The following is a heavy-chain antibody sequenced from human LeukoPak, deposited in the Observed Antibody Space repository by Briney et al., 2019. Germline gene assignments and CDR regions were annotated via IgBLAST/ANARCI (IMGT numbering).Heavy chain of an antibody. CDR1: GFTFSSYW. J-gene: IGHJ3*02. CDR2: INSDGSST. D-gene: IGHD3-22*01. CDR3: ARAGDSSGYVGRGYI. V-gene: IGHV3-74*01. Sequence: GGSLRLSCAASGFTFSSYWMHWVRQAPGKGLVWVSRINSDGSSTSYADSVKGRFTISRDNAKNTLYPQMNSLRAEDTAVYYCARAGDSSGYVGRGYIWGQGTMVTVSS.